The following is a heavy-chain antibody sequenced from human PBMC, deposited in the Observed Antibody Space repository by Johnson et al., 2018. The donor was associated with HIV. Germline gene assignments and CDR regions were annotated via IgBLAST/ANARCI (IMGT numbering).Heavy chain of an antibody. D-gene: IGHD4-17*01. V-gene: IGHV3-13*01. J-gene: IGHJ3*02. Sequence: VASGGGVVRPGGSLRLSCAASGFTFSSYDIHWVRQATGKGLESVSPIGPAADTYYPGSVKGRFTVPRENAKNPLYLQMNSLRAGDTGVYYCARENPFGGDYAAFDMWGQGTMVTVSS. CDR3: ARENPFGGDYAAFDM. CDR2: IGPAADT. CDR1: GFTFSSYD.